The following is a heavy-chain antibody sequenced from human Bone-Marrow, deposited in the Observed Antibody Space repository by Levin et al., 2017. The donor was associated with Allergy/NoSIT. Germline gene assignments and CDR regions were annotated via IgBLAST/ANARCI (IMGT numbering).Heavy chain of an antibody. Sequence: PSETLSLTCTVSGGSTSSSSYYWGWIRQPPGKGLEWIGSIYYSGSTYYNPSLKSRVTISVDTSKNQFSLKLSSVTAADTAVYYCARHPWGDYGDYFDYWGLGTLVTVSS. D-gene: IGHD4-17*01. J-gene: IGHJ4*02. V-gene: IGHV4-39*01. CDR1: GGSTSSSSYY. CDR3: ARHPWGDYGDYFDY. CDR2: IYYSGST.